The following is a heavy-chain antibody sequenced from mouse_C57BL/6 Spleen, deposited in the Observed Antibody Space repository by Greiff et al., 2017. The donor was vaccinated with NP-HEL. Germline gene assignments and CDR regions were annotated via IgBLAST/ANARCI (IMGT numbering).Heavy chain of an antibody. V-gene: IGHV10-1*01. CDR2: IRSKSNNYAT. CDR3: VRQTAQATPIFAY. D-gene: IGHD3-2*02. Sequence: EVQRVESGGGLVQPKGSLKLSCAASGFSFNTYAMNWVRQAPGKGLEWVARIRSKSNNYATYYADSVKDRFTISRDDSESMLYLQMNNLKTEDTAMYYCVRQTAQATPIFAYWGQGTLVTVSA. J-gene: IGHJ3*01. CDR1: GFSFNTYA.